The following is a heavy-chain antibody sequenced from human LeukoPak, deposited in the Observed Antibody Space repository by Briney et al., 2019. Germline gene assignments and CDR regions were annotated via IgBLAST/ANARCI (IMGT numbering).Heavy chain of an antibody. J-gene: IGHJ3*02. Sequence: PGGSLRLSCAASGFTFSSYWMSWARQAPGKGLEWVSSISSNSSYIHYADSVKGRFTISRDNAKNSLFLQMNSLRAEDTAVYYCARDKGYDFWRRDAFDIWGQGTMVTVSS. V-gene: IGHV3-21*01. CDR2: ISSNSSYI. CDR3: ARDKGYDFWRRDAFDI. D-gene: IGHD3-3*01. CDR1: GFTFSSYW.